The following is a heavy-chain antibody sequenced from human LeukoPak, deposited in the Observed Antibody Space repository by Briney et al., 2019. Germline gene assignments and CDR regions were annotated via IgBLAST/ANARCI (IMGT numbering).Heavy chain of an antibody. CDR3: ARVRGCSSTSCYAEVVYGMDV. J-gene: IGHJ6*04. CDR1: GGSISSYY. D-gene: IGHD2-2*01. Sequence: PSETLSLTCTVSGGSISSYYWSWIRQPPGKGLEWIGYIYYSGSTNYNPSLKSRVTISVDTSKNQFSLKLSSVTAADTAVYYCARVRGCSSTSCYAEVVYGMDVWGKGTTVTVSS. CDR2: IYYSGST. V-gene: IGHV4-59*01.